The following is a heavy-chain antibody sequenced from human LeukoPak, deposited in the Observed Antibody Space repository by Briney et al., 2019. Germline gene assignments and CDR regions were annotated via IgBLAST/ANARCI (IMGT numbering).Heavy chain of an antibody. Sequence: PSETLSLTXAVSGYSISSGYYWGWIRQPPGKGLEWIGSIYHSGSTYYNPSLKSRVTISVDTSKNQFSLKLSSVTAADTAVYYCARLGYCSTTSCYNWFDPWGQGTLVTVSS. CDR1: GYSISSGYY. J-gene: IGHJ5*02. CDR3: ARLGYCSTTSCYNWFDP. D-gene: IGHD2-2*03. CDR2: IYHSGST. V-gene: IGHV4-38-2*01.